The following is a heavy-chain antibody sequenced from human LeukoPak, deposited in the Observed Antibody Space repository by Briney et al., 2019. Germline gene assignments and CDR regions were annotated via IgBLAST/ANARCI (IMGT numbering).Heavy chain of an antibody. Sequence: QSGGSLRLSYAASGFTFSDYDIHWVRQAPGKGVEWVAGISYDGSYKSYAGSVKGRFTISRDNSKNTVSLQMNSLRAEDTAVYFCAKRGVVIRVILVGFHKEAYYFDSWGQGALVTVSS. CDR2: ISYDGSYK. CDR1: GFTFSDYD. CDR3: AKRGVVIRVILVGFHKEAYYFDS. J-gene: IGHJ4*02. V-gene: IGHV3-30*18. D-gene: IGHD3-22*01.